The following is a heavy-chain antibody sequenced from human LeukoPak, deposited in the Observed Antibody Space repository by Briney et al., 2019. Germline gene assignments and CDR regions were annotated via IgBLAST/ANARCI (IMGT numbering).Heavy chain of an antibody. CDR3: TRQLSWASDTGDS. D-gene: IGHD6-13*01. V-gene: IGHV4-39*01. J-gene: IGHJ5*01. CDR2: VRYTGST. CDR1: GGSISGSRRY. Sequence: SETLSLTCNVSGGSISGSRRYWGWVRQPPGVGLKGIASVRYTGSTYYNPSLQSRLTISVDNSQNQFSLKLKSVPAADTSVYYCTRQLSWASDTGDSWGQGTLVTVSS.